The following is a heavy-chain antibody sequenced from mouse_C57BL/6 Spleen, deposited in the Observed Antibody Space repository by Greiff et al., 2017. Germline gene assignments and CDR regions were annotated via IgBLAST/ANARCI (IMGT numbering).Heavy chain of an antibody. Sequence: EVKVVESGGGLVKPGGSLKLSCAASGFTFSDYGMHWVRQAPEKGLEWVAYISSGSSTIYYADTVKGRFTISRDNAKNTLFLQMTSLRSEDTAMYYCARKNPYYYQFDYWGQGTTLTVSS. J-gene: IGHJ2*01. CDR1: GFTFSDYG. CDR2: ISSGSSTI. D-gene: IGHD1-1*01. CDR3: ARKNPYYYQFDY. V-gene: IGHV5-17*01.